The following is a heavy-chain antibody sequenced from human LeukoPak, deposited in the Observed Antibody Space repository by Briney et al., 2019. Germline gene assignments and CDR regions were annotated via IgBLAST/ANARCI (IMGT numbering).Heavy chain of an antibody. D-gene: IGHD5-18*01. V-gene: IGHV3-23*01. CDR3: AKGGVWTAMIDY. Sequence: GGSLRLSCAASGFTVSSNYMSWVRQAPGKGLEWVSAISGSGGSTYYADSVKGRFTISRDNSKNTLYLQMNSLRAEDTAVYYCAKGGVWTAMIDYWGQGTLVTVSS. CDR1: GFTVSSNY. CDR2: ISGSGGST. J-gene: IGHJ4*02.